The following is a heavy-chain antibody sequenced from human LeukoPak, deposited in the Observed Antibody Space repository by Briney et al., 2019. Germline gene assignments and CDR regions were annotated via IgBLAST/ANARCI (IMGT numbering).Heavy chain of an antibody. CDR3: AKGLSLSIAAAGSCFDY. CDR1: GFTFSSYG. CDR2: IWYDGSNK. J-gene: IGHJ4*02. V-gene: IGHV3-33*06. Sequence: PGGSLRLSCAASGFTFSSYGMHWVRQAPGKGLEWVAVIWYDGSNKYYADSVKGRFTISRDNSKNTLYLQMNSLRAEDTAVYYCAKGLSLSIAAAGSCFDYWGQGTLVTVSS. D-gene: IGHD6-13*01.